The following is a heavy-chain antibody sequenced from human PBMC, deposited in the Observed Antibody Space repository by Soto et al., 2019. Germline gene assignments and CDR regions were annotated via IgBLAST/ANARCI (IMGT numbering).Heavy chain of an antibody. J-gene: IGHJ2*01. CDR3: ARVGGTIVVVVAATPDWYFDL. CDR2: IYYSGST. Sequence: QVQLQESGPGLVKPSQTLSLTCTVSGGSISSGGYYWSWIRQHPGKGLEWIGYIYYSGSTYYNPSLKSRVTISVDTSKNQFSLKLSSVTAAYTAVYYCARVGGTIVVVVAATPDWYFDLWGRGTLVTVSS. D-gene: IGHD2-15*01. CDR1: GGSISSGGYY. V-gene: IGHV4-31*03.